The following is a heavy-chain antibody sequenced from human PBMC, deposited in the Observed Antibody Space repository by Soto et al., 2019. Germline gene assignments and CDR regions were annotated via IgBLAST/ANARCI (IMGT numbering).Heavy chain of an antibody. V-gene: IGHV1-2*02. D-gene: IGHD5-12*01. J-gene: IGHJ6*02. CDR2: INPNSGGT. CDR1: GYTFTGYY. Sequence: GASVKVSCKASGYTFTGYYMHWVRQAPGQGLELMGWINPNSGGTNYAQKFQGRVTMTRDTSISTAYMELSRLRSDDTAVYYCATTDGGIVATIYYYYYGMDVWGQGTTVTVYS. CDR3: ATTDGGIVATIYYYYYGMDV.